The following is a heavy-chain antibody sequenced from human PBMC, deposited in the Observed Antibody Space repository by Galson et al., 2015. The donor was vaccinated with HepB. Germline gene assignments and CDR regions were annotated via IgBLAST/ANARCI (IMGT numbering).Heavy chain of an antibody. V-gene: IGHV3-21*01. CDR2: ISSSSSSI. CDR3: ARDRGSGSYYSSDY. D-gene: IGHD1-26*01. Sequence: SLRLSCAASGFTFSTYSMNWVRQAPGKGLEWVSSISSSSSSIYYADSVKGRFSISRDNAKNSLYLQMNSLRAEDTAVYYCARDRGSGSYYSSDYWGQGALVTVSS. CDR1: GFTFSTYS. J-gene: IGHJ4*02.